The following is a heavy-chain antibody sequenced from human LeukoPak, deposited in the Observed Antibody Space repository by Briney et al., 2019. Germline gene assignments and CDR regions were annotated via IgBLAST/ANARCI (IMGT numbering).Heavy chain of an antibody. CDR1: GFTFSNHW. D-gene: IGHD3-3*01. CDR2: IKQDGSEK. CDR3: ARPSYSEYYYYYYMDV. V-gene: IGHV3-7*03. J-gene: IGHJ6*03. Sequence: GGSLRLSCAASGFTFSNHWMSWVRQAPGKGLEWVANIKQDGSEKDYVDSVKGRFTISRDNAKNLLYLQMSSLRAEDTAVYYCARPSYSEYYYYYYMDVWGKGTTVTVSS.